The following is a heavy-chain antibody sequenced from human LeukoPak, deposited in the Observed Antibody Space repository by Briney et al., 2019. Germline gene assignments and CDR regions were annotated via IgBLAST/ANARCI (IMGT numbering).Heavy chain of an antibody. CDR2: IYPGDSDT. V-gene: IGHV5-51*01. CDR1: GYSFTDYW. J-gene: IGHJ6*02. Sequence: AGESLKISCKASGYSFTDYWIGWVRQMPGKGLEWMGIIYPGDSDTTYSPSFQGQVTISADRSISTAYLQWSSLKASDTAMYYCARHLKGFYYGMDVWGQGTTVTVSS. CDR3: ARHLKGFYYGMDV.